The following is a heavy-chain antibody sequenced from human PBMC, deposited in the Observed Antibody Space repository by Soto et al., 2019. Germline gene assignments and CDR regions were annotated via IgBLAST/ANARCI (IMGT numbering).Heavy chain of an antibody. J-gene: IGHJ4*02. CDR3: ARADFSMKY. V-gene: IGHV3-48*02. CDR1: GFTFSTYS. D-gene: IGHD3-3*01. CDR2: ISSSSSNI. Sequence: EVQLVESGGGLVQPGGSLRLSCAASGFTFSTYSMNWVRQAPGKGLEWVAYISSSSSNIYYADSVKGRFTISRDNAKNSLYLQLNSLRDEDTAVYYCARADFSMKYWGQGTLVTVSS.